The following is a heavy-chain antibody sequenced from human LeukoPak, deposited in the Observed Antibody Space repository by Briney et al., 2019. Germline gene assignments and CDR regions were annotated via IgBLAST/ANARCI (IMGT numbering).Heavy chain of an antibody. Sequence: PGGSLRLSCAASGFTFSSYGMHWVRQAPGKGLEWVAVISYDGSNKYYADSVKGRFTISRDKSKNTLYLQMNSLRAEDTAVYYCAKEDSSGSYDYWGQGTLVTVSS. CDR1: GFTFSSYG. CDR3: AKEDSSGSYDY. CDR2: ISYDGSNK. V-gene: IGHV3-30*18. D-gene: IGHD6-19*01. J-gene: IGHJ4*02.